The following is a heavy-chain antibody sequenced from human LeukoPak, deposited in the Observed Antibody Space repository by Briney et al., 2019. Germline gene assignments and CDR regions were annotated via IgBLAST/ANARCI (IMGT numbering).Heavy chain of an antibody. J-gene: IGHJ4*02. CDR1: GFTFDDYA. V-gene: IGHV3-9*01. Sequence: PGGSLRLSCAASGFTFDDYAMHWVRQAPGKGLEWVSGISWNSGSIGYADSAKGRFTISRDNAKNSLYLQMNSLRAEDTALYYCAKGYSSTSEFDYWGQGTLVTVSS. D-gene: IGHD2-2*01. CDR3: AKGYSSTSEFDY. CDR2: ISWNSGSI.